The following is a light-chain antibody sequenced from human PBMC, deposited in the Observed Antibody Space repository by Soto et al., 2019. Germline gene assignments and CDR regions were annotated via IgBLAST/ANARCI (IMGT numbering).Light chain of an antibody. Sequence: EIVLTQSPGTTCVSPGGRVTLSCRASQSISINLAWYQHKPGQAPRLLMQTASSRASGVPARISGSGSGTEFTLTISSLQSEDFAVYYCQEFRNWPWTFGQGTKVDIK. CDR3: QEFRNWPWT. CDR1: QSISIN. J-gene: IGKJ1*01. CDR2: TAS. V-gene: IGKV3-15*01.